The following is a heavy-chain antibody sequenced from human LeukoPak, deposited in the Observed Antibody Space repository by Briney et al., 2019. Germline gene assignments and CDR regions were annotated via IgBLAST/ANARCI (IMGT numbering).Heavy chain of an antibody. CDR2: FFYSGAT. CDR3: ARVSYSKAHDY. D-gene: IGHD6-13*01. J-gene: IGHJ4*02. CDR1: GASISSDSYY. V-gene: IGHV4-39*07. Sequence: TSETLSLTCTVSGASISSDSYYWAWIRQPPGKGLEWIASFFYSGATYYSPSLRGRVTLSVDTSKNQLSLNLRSVTAADTAVYYCARVSYSKAHDYWGQGTLVTVSS.